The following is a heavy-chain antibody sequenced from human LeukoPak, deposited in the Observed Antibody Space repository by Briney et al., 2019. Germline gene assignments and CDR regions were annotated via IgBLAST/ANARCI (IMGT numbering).Heavy chain of an antibody. J-gene: IGHJ4*02. CDR1: GGSISSYY. CDR2: IYYSGST. D-gene: IGHD5-24*01. CDR3: ARDGDGYNPYYFDY. V-gene: IGHV4-59*01. Sequence: SETLSLTCTVSGGSISSYYWSWIWQPPGKGLEWIGYIYYSGSTNYNPSLKSRVTISVDTSKNQFSLKLSSVTAADTAVYYCARDGDGYNPYYFDYGGQGTLVTVSS.